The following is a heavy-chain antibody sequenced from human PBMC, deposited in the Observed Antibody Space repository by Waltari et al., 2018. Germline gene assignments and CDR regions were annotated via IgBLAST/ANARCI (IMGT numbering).Heavy chain of an antibody. CDR2: VYYSGST. D-gene: IGHD6-13*01. CDR1: GGSISSGGYY. J-gene: IGHJ4*02. V-gene: IGHV4-31*03. CDR3: ARDLERAAAPFSY. Sequence: QVQLQESGPGLVKPSQTLSLTCTVSGGSISSGGYYWSWIRQHPGKGLEWIGYVYYSGSTNYNPSLKSRVTISVDKSKNQFSLKLSSVTAADTAVYYCARDLERAAAPFSYWGQGTLVTVSS.